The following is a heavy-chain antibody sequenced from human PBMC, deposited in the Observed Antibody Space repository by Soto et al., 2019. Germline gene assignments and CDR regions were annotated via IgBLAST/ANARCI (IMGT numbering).Heavy chain of an antibody. Sequence: PSQTLSLTCAISGDSVSSNSAAWNWIRQSPSRGLEWLGRTYYRSKWYNDYAVSVKSRITINPDTSKNQFSLQLNSVTPEDTAVYYCARDKFYDFWSGYSSDYYYYGMHVSGPAPTVTVS. CDR2: TYYRSKWYN. J-gene: IGHJ6*02. V-gene: IGHV6-1*01. CDR3: ARDKFYDFWSGYSSDYYYYGMHV. D-gene: IGHD3-3*01. CDR1: GDSVSSNSAA.